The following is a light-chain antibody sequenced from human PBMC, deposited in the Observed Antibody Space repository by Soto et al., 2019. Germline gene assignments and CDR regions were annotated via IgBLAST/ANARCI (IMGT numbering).Light chain of an antibody. CDR1: NIGSQS. Sequence: SYGLTQPPSVSVAPGQSARITCGGNNIGSQSVHWYQQKPGQAPVLVVYDDNDRPSGIPERFSGSKSGNTATLSITRVGAGDEADYYCQVWDSGTDHAVFGGGTKLTVL. CDR3: QVWDSGTDHAV. V-gene: IGLV3-21*02. CDR2: DDN. J-gene: IGLJ2*01.